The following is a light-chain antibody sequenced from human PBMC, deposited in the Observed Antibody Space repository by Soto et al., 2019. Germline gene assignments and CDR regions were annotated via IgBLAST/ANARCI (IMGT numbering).Light chain of an antibody. V-gene: IGKV3-15*01. J-gene: IGKJ2*01. CDR2: GAS. CDR3: QQYNNWPLYT. CDR1: QSVGSN. Sequence: EIVMTQSPANLSVSPGEGVTLSCRASQSVGSNLAWYQQKPGQAPRLLVYGASTRASGVPARFSGSGSGTELTLTISSLQSEDFAVYYCQQYNNWPLYTFGQGTKLEI.